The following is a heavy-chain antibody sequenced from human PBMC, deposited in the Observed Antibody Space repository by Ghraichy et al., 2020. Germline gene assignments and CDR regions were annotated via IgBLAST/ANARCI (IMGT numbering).Heavy chain of an antibody. V-gene: IGHV3-15*01. D-gene: IGHD7-27*01. CDR2: IKSKVDGEII. J-gene: IGHJ4*02. CDR1: GFTFSGAW. CDR3: TADLPELGSGGFDY. Sequence: GGSLRLSCAASGFTFSGAWMAWVRQVPGKGLEWIGRIKSKVDGEIIDYAAPVKGRFTISRDDSKNSLYLQMNSLKTEDTAVYYCTADLPELGSGGFDYWGQGTLVTVSS.